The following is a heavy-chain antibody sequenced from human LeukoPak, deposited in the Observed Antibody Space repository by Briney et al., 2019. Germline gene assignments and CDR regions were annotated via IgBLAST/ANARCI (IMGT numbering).Heavy chain of an antibody. CDR2: IYTSGST. J-gene: IGHJ4*02. D-gene: IGHD6-13*01. V-gene: IGHV4-61*02. CDR1: GRSFSGSYY. CDR3: ARTLITPGIAALQGRYYFDY. Sequence: KPSETLSLTCAVYGRSFSGSYYWSWIRQPAGKGLEWIGRIYTSGSTNYNPSLKSRVTISVDTSKNQFSLKLSSVTAADTAVYYCARTLITPGIAALQGRYYFDYWGQGTLVTVSS.